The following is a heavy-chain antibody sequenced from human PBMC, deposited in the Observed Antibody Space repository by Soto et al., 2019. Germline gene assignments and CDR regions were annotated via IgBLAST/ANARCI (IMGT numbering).Heavy chain of an antibody. V-gene: IGHV3-23*01. J-gene: IGHJ4*01. CDR3: ASGSKDSYPGSRIFDF. CDR2: ITDTGGDS. Sequence: PVGSLRLSCVASGFTFGSRAMSWVRQAPGEGLEWVSTITDTGGDSKSADSVRGRFAISRDNSRNTLYLQMSSLRAEDSAVYYCASGSKDSYPGSRIFDFWGRGTLVTVSS. CDR1: GFTFGSRA. D-gene: IGHD3-10*01.